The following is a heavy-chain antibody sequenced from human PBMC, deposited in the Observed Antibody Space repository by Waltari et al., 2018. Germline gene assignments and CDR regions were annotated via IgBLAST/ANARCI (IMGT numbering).Heavy chain of an antibody. V-gene: IGHV4-4*07. CDR3: ARGNYGLFSGHYSDL. J-gene: IGHJ5*02. CDR2: IFATGGT. Sequence: QVELQESGPGLVKPSETLSLTCTVSGGSVTGANWSWVRQPAGKGLEWIGRIFATGGTYYNPSFKSRVTRSVDTSKNEFSLRLTSVTAADTAVYYCARGNYGLFSGHYSDLWGRGTRVTVSS. CDR1: GGSVTGAN. D-gene: IGHD3-3*01.